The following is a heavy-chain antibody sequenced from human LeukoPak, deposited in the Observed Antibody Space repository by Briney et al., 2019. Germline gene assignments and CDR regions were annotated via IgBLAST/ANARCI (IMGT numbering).Heavy chain of an antibody. D-gene: IGHD3-10*01. J-gene: IGHJ4*02. CDR1: GFTVSSNY. CDR3: AKDRSGSGSYYGNFDY. V-gene: IGHV3-53*01. CDR2: IYSGGST. Sequence: GGSLRLSCAASGFTVSSNYMSWVRQAPGKGLEWVSVIYSGGSTYYADSVKGRFTISRDNSKNTLYLQMNSLRAEDTAVYYCAKDRSGSGSYYGNFDYWGQGTLVTVSS.